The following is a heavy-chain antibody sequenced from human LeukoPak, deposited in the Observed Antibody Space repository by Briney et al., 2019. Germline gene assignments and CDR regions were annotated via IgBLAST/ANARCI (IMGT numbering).Heavy chain of an antibody. Sequence: QPGGSLRLSCAASGFTFNYAWMSWVRQAPGKGLEWVASIKNDGSEKYYVDSVRGRYTISRDNTKNSLYLQMSSLRAEDTAVYYCATDRGWRTSGYYLYYFEYWGQGTLVTFSS. V-gene: IGHV3-7*01. CDR1: GFTFNYAW. CDR2: IKNDGSEK. D-gene: IGHD3-3*01. J-gene: IGHJ4*02. CDR3: ATDRGWRTSGYYLYYFEY.